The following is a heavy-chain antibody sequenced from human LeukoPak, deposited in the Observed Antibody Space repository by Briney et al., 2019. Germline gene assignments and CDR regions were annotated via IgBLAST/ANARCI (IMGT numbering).Heavy chain of an antibody. Sequence: RGSLRLSCAASGFTFDDYGMSWVRRAPGKGLEWVSGINWNGGSTGYADSVKGRFTISRDNAKNSLYLQMNSLRAEDTALYYCARDRAYYGSGGRYFDLWGRGTLVTVSS. V-gene: IGHV3-20*04. CDR2: INWNGGST. D-gene: IGHD3-10*01. CDR3: ARDRAYYGSGGRYFDL. J-gene: IGHJ2*01. CDR1: GFTFDDYG.